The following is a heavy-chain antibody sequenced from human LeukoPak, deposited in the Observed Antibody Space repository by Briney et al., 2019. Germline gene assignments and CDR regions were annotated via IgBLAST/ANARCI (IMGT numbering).Heavy chain of an antibody. V-gene: IGHV4-59*01. Sequence: SETLSLTCTVSGDSISTYYWSWIRQPPGKGLEWIGYIYYSGSTNYNPSLKGRVTISVDTSKNQFSLKLSSVTAADTAVYYCARESSGNFPYYFDYWGQGTLVTVSS. CDR2: IYYSGST. D-gene: IGHD1-26*01. CDR3: ARESSGNFPYYFDY. J-gene: IGHJ4*02. CDR1: GDSISTYY.